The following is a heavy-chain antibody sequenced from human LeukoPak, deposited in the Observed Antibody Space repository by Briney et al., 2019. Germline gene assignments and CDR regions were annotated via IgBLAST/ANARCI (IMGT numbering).Heavy chain of an antibody. V-gene: IGHV3-30-3*01. CDR2: ISHDGNNK. CDR1: GFTFSNYA. J-gene: IGHJ4*02. D-gene: IGHD6-13*01. CDR3: AKEIAERYTSSWPFDY. Sequence: GGSLRLSCAASGFTFSNYAMHWVRQAPGKGLDWVATISHDGNNKYHADSVKGRFTISRDNSKNTLYLQMNSLRGEDTAVYYYAKEIAERYTSSWPFDYWGQGTLVTVSS.